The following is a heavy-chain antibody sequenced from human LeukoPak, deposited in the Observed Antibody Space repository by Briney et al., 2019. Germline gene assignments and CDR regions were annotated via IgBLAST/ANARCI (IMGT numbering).Heavy chain of an antibody. J-gene: IGHJ6*03. V-gene: IGHV1-18*01. Sequence: ASVKVSCKASGYTFTSYGISWVRQAPGQRLEWMAWISAYNGNTNYAQKLQGRVTMTTDTSTSTAYMELRSLRSDDTAVYYCASSSGSYYGDYYYMDVWGKGTTVTVSS. D-gene: IGHD1-26*01. CDR2: ISAYNGNT. CDR3: ASSSGSYYGDYYYMDV. CDR1: GYTFTSYG.